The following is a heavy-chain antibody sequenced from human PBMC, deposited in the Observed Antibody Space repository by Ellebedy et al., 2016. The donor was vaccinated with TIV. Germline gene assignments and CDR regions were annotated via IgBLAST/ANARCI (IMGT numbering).Heavy chain of an antibody. CDR3: ARDSIAARWVGWFDP. D-gene: IGHD6-6*01. J-gene: IGHJ5*02. CDR1: RYTFTSYD. Sequence: ASVKVSXKASRYTFTSYDINWVRQATGQGLEWMGWMNPNSGNTGYAQKFQGRVTITADESTSTAYMELSSLRSEDTAVYYCARDSIAARWVGWFDPWGQGTLVTVSS. V-gene: IGHV1-8*01. CDR2: MNPNSGNT.